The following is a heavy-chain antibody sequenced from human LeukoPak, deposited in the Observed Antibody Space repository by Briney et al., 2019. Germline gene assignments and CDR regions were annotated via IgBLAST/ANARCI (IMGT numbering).Heavy chain of an antibody. CDR1: GGTFSSYA. CDR3: ARNYYDSSGTIDDAFDI. CDR2: IIPIFGTA. Sequence: ASVKVSCKASGGTFSSYAISWVRQAPGLGLEWMGGIIPIFGTANYAQKFQGRVTITTDESTSTAYMELSSLRSEDTAVYYCARNYYDSSGTIDDAFDIWGQGTMVTVSS. D-gene: IGHD3-22*01. V-gene: IGHV1-69*05. J-gene: IGHJ3*02.